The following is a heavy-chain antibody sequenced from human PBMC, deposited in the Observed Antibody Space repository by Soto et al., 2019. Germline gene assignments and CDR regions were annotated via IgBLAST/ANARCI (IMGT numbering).Heavy chain of an antibody. CDR3: ASSDYYDSSGYYY. CDR1: GGSISSGGYY. CDR2: IYYSGST. J-gene: IGHJ4*02. D-gene: IGHD3-22*01. Sequence: SETLSLTCTVSGGSISSGGYYWSWIRQHPGKGLEWIGYIYYSGSTYYNPSLKSRVTISVVTSKNQFSLKLSSVTAADTAVYYCASSDYYDSSGYYYWGQGTLVTVSS. V-gene: IGHV4-31*03.